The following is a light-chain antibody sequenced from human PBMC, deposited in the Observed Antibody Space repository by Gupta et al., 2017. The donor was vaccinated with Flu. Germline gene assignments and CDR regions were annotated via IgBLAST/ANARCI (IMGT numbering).Light chain of an antibody. CDR3: ATWDSSLIAGV. J-gene: IGLJ3*02. Sequence: QSVLTQPPSVTAAPGQKVTISALEAAPTLEKIFVSCYQHPPATAPNLLIYENSNRPSGIPDRFSGSKSGTSATLSITGLQPGDEADYYCATWDSSLIAGVFGGGTTLTVL. V-gene: IGLV1-51*02. CDR2: ENS. CDR1: APTLEKIF.